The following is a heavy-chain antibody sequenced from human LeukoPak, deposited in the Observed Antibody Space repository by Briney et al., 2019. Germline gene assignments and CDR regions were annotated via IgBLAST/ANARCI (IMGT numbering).Heavy chain of an antibody. CDR3: AREDCSGGSCHFDY. V-gene: IGHV3-48*03. J-gene: IGHJ4*02. CDR1: GFTFSSYE. D-gene: IGHD2-15*01. CDR2: ISSSGSTI. Sequence: GGSLRFSCAASGFTFSSYEMNWVRQAPGKGLEWVSYISSSGSTIYYADSVKGRFTISRDNAENSLYLQMNSLRAEDTAVYYCAREDCSGGSCHFDYWGQGTLVTVSS.